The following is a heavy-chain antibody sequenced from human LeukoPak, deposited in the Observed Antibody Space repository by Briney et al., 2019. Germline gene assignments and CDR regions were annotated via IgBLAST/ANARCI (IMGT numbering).Heavy chain of an antibody. CDR3: ASGLRYFDWLTDYFDY. Sequence: GGSLRLSCAASGFTFSGYWMHWVRQAPGKGLVWVSRINSDGSSTSYADSVKGRFTISRDNAKNTLYLQMNSLRAEDTAVYYCASGLRYFDWLTDYFDYWGQGTLVTVSS. V-gene: IGHV3-74*01. D-gene: IGHD3-9*01. J-gene: IGHJ4*02. CDR2: INSDGSST. CDR1: GFTFSGYW.